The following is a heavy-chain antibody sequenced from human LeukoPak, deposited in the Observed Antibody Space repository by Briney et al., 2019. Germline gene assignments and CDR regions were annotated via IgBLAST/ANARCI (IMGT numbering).Heavy chain of an antibody. D-gene: IGHD3-22*01. Sequence: PSETLSLTCTVSGGSISSSTVYWGWIRQPLGKGLEWIGGINYSGYTYYNPSLKSRVTISVDTPKNQFSLKLSSVTAADTAVYYCARPGYYDNSGFNFDYWGQGTLVTVSS. V-gene: IGHV4-39*01. J-gene: IGHJ4*02. CDR3: ARPGYYDNSGFNFDY. CDR2: INYSGYT. CDR1: GGSISSSTVY.